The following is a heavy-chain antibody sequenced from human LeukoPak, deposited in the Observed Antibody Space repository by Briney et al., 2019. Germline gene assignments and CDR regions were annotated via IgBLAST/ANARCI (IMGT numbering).Heavy chain of an antibody. CDR3: ARGFDY. V-gene: IGHV3-48*02. CDR1: GFTFSTYS. Sequence: GGSLRLSCAASGFTFSTYSMNWVRQAPGKGLEWVSHTSSSGSTVYYADSVKGRLTISRDNAKNSLYLQMNSLRDEDTAVYYCARGFDYWGQGTLVTVSS. J-gene: IGHJ4*02. CDR2: TSSSGSTV.